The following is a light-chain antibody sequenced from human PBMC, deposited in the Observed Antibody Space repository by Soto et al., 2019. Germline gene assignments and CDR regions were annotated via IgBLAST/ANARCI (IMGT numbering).Light chain of an antibody. V-gene: IGKV3-15*01. CDR2: DAS. Sequence: EIVMTQSPATLSVSPGERATLSCRASQSVSRNVAWYQQKPGQAPRLLIHDASTRDTGISVRFSGSGSGTEFPLTISSLQSEDFGVYYCQQYNNWLWTFGQGTKVEIK. J-gene: IGKJ1*01. CDR3: QQYNNWLWT. CDR1: QSVSRN.